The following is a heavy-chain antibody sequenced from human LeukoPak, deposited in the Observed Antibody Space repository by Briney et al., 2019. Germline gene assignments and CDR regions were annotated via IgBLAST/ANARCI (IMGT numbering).Heavy chain of an antibody. V-gene: IGHV3-23*01. CDR2: ISGSGGST. D-gene: IGHD3-9*01. CDR1: GFTFSSYA. J-gene: IGHJ5*02. Sequence: QPGGSLRLSCAASGFTFSSYAMSWVRQAPGKGLEWVSAISGSGGSTYYADSVKGRFTISRDNSKNTLYLQMNSLRAEDTAVYYCAKIGLRYFDSSLTGFDPWGQGTLVTVSS. CDR3: AKIGLRYFDSSLTGFDP.